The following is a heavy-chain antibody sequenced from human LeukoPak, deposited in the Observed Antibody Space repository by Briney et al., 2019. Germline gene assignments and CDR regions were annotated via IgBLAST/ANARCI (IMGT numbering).Heavy chain of an antibody. D-gene: IGHD2-15*01. CDR1: GGSISSGSYY. Sequence: SETLSLTCTVSGGSISSGSYYWSWIRQPAGKGLEWIGRIYTSGSTNYNPSLKSRVTISVDTSKNQFSLKLSSVTAADTAVYYCARLVAATLRAFDIWGQGTMVTVSS. J-gene: IGHJ3*02. CDR3: ARLVAATLRAFDI. V-gene: IGHV4-61*02. CDR2: IYTSGST.